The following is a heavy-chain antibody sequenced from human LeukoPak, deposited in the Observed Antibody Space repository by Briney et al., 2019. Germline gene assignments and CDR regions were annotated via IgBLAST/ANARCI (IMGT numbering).Heavy chain of an antibody. Sequence: PSETLSLTCAASGYSISSGYCWGWIRQPPGKGLEWIGSIYHSGSTYYNPSLKSRVTISVDTSKNQFSLKLSSVTAADTAVYYCARVATTTNPPQRPFDYWGQGTLVTVSS. J-gene: IGHJ4*02. V-gene: IGHV4-38-2*01. D-gene: IGHD5-12*01. CDR1: GYSISSGYC. CDR3: ARVATTTNPPQRPFDY. CDR2: IYHSGST.